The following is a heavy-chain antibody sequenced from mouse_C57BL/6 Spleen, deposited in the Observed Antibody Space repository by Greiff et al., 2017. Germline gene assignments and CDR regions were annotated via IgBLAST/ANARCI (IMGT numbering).Heavy chain of an antibody. J-gene: IGHJ4*01. CDR2: INPGSGGT. CDR1: GYAFTNYL. D-gene: IGHD3-3*01. Sequence: QVQLQQSGAELVRPGTSVKVSCKASGYAFTNYLIEWVKQRPGQGLEWIGVINPGSGGTNYNEKFKGKATLTADKSSSTDYMQLSSLTSEDSAVFCWARGGTGYAMDYWGQGTSVTVSS. CDR3: ARGGTGYAMDY. V-gene: IGHV1-54*01.